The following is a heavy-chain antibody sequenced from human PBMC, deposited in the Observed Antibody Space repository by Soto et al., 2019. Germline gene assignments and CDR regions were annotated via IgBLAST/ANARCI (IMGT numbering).Heavy chain of an antibody. Sequence: QIQLVQFGGEVARPGASVTVSCEASGYIFTTYGLTWVRQTPAHGLEWMGWISADSGYTQYAQFFQGRVTMTGDTSRNTGYMTWRDLTSDDTGIYYCARDRPPGSLYGMDAWGQGTAVTVSS. CDR1: GYIFTTYG. CDR2: ISADSGYT. V-gene: IGHV1-18*01. J-gene: IGHJ6*02. CDR3: ARDRPPGSLYGMDA.